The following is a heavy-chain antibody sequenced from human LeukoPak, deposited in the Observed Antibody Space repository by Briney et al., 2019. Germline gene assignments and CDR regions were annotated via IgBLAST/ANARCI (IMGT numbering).Heavy chain of an antibody. D-gene: IGHD2-2*01. CDR3: AKDRLYCSSTSCHYWFDP. V-gene: IGHV3-23*01. J-gene: IGHJ5*02. Sequence: GGSLRLSCAASGFTFSSYAMSWVRQAPGKGLEWVSSISSGGSTYYADSVKGRFTISRDNSKNTLYLQMNSLRAEDTAVYYCAKDRLYCSSTSCHYWFDPWGQGTLVTVSS. CDR2: ISSGGST. CDR1: GFTFSSYA.